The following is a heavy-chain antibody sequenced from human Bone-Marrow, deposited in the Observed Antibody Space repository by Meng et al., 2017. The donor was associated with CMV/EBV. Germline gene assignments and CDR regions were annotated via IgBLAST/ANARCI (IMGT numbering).Heavy chain of an antibody. Sequence: SETLSLTCAVYGGSFSGYYWSWIRQPPGKGLEWIGSIYYSGSTYYNPSLKSRVTISVDTSKNQFSLKLSSVTAADTAVYYCARSGDSSGYYYPGPFDYWGQGTRVTVSS. CDR2: IYYSGST. J-gene: IGHJ4*02. V-gene: IGHV4-34*01. D-gene: IGHD3-22*01. CDR3: ARSGDSSGYYYPGPFDY. CDR1: GGSFSGYY.